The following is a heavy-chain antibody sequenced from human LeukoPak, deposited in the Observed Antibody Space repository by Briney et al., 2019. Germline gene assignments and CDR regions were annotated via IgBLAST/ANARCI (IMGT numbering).Heavy chain of an antibody. J-gene: IGHJ6*03. CDR3: ARPYRYYYYYMDV. V-gene: IGHV3-48*03. Sequence: QPGGSLRLSCAASGFTFSSYEMNWVRQAPGKGLEWVSYISSSGSTIYYADSVKGRFTISRDNAKNSLHLQMNSLRAEDTAVYYCARPYRYYYYYMDVWGKGTTVTVSS. D-gene: IGHD4-11*01. CDR1: GFTFSSYE. CDR2: ISSSGSTI.